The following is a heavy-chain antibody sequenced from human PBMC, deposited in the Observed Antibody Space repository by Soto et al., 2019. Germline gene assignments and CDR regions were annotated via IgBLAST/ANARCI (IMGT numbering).Heavy chain of an antibody. CDR2: ISGGGVAT. CDR1: GFTFINYA. Sequence: EVQLLESGGDSVQPGGSVRLSCAGSGFTFINYAMNWVRQAPGKGLEWVSTISGGGVATFFADSERGRFTFSRDNSKNTVTLQMNSLGVDDTAVYYCARKVVGSTSRPDYWYFDLWGRGTLVTVSS. J-gene: IGHJ2*01. V-gene: IGHV3-23*01. D-gene: IGHD2-21*01. CDR3: ARKVVGSTSRPDYWYFDL.